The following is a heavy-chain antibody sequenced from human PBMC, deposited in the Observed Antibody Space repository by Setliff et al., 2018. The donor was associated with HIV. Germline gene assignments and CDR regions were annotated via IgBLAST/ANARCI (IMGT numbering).Heavy chain of an antibody. V-gene: IGHV3-23*01. CDR3: TRGGFLEWLGDF. D-gene: IGHD3-3*01. Sequence: PGGSLSLSCAASGFTFSNYAMGWVRQAPGKGLEWISVISGRGDSSYYADSVKGRFTISRDNSNNTLYVQMNSLRAEDTAVYYCTRGGFLEWLGDFWGQGTLVTVSS. CDR1: GFTFSNYA. CDR2: ISGRGDSS. J-gene: IGHJ4*02.